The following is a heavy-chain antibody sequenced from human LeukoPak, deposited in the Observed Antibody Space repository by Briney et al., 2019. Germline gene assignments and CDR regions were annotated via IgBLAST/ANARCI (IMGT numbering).Heavy chain of an antibody. CDR3: ARHLRLLSTLNWFDP. CDR1: GGSFSNYY. D-gene: IGHD3-3*01. V-gene: IGHV4-34*01. CDR2: INHSGST. Sequence: SETLSLTCAVYGGSFSNYYWSWIRQPPGKGLEWIGEINHSGSTNYNPSLKSRVTISVDTSKNQFSLKLSSVTAADTAVYYCARHLRLLSTLNWFDPWGQGTLVTVSS. J-gene: IGHJ5*02.